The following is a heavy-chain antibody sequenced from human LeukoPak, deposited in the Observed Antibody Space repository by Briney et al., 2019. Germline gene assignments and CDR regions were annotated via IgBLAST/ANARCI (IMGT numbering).Heavy chain of an antibody. Sequence: PGRSLRLSCAAPGFTFDDYAMHWVRQAPGKGLEWVSGISWNRGSIGYADSVKGRFTISRDNAKNSLYLQMNSLRAEDTALYYCAKDTDYGDYRPFDAFDIWGQGTMVTVSS. D-gene: IGHD4-17*01. J-gene: IGHJ3*02. V-gene: IGHV3-9*01. CDR1: GFTFDDYA. CDR3: AKDTDYGDYRPFDAFDI. CDR2: ISWNRGSI.